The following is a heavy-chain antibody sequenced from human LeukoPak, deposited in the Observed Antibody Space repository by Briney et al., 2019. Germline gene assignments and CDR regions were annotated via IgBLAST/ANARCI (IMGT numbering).Heavy chain of an antibody. CDR3: AATVEGSGPYYGLDV. V-gene: IGHV1-58*02. CDR1: GFTFSTSA. J-gene: IGHJ6*01. Sequence: ASVKVSCKASGFTFSTSAMQWVRQARGQRLEWIGWVVVGSGNTNYAQKFQERVTITRDMSTNTAYMELTGLRSEDTAVYYCAATVEGSGPYYGLDVWGQGTTVTVST. CDR2: VVVGSGNT. D-gene: IGHD3-10*01.